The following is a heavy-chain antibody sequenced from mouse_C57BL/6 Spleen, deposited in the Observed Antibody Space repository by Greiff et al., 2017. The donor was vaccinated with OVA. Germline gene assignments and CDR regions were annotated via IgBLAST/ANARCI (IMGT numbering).Heavy chain of an antibody. J-gene: IGHJ2*01. V-gene: IGHV1-55*01. D-gene: IGHD4-1*01. CDR1: GYTFTSYW. Sequence: VQLQQSGAELVKPGASVKMSCKASGYTFTSYWITWVKQRPGQGLEWIGDIYPGSGSTNYNEKFKSKATLTVDTSSSTAYMQLSSLTSEDSAVYYCAREGLTVYYFDYWGQGTTLTVSS. CDR2: IYPGSGST. CDR3: AREGLTVYYFDY.